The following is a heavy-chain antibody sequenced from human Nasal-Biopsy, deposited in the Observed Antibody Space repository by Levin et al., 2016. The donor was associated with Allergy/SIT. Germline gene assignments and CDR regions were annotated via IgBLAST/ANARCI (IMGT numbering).Heavy chain of an antibody. J-gene: IGHJ4*02. CDR3: ARHGRPRGLGY. V-gene: IGHV4-39*01. D-gene: IGHD5-12*01. Sequence: SETLSLTCIVSGGAISSSSYYWAWIRQPPGKGLEWIATIPYSASAQYNPSLKSRVSISVDTSKNQFSLNLNSVTAADTAVYYCARHGRPRGLGYWGQGALVTVSS. CDR2: IPYSASA. CDR1: GGAISSSSYY.